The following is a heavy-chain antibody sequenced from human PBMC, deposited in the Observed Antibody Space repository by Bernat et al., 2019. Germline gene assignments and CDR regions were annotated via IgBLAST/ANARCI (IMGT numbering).Heavy chain of an antibody. CDR1: GGSISSYY. V-gene: IGHV4-59*01. CDR3: ASASSGWYGIPGGGGWFDP. Sequence: QVQLQESGPGLVKPSETLSLTCTVSGGSISSYYWSWIRQPPGKGLEWIGYIYYSGSTNYNPSLKSRVTISVDTSKNQFSLKLSSVTAADTAVYYCASASSGWYGIPGGGGWFDPWGQGTLVTVSS. D-gene: IGHD6-19*01. CDR2: IYYSGST. J-gene: IGHJ5*02.